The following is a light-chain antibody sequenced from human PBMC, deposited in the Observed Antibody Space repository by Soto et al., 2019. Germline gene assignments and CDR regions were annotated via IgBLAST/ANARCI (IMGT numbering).Light chain of an antibody. V-gene: IGKV3-20*01. Sequence: EIVLTQSPGTLSLSPGERATLSCRASQSVSSNYLAWYQQKPGQAPRLLVYGASSRATGIPDRFSGSGSGTDFTLTISSLEPEDFAVYYCQQYGSSPPWTFGQGTKVDIK. CDR2: GAS. J-gene: IGKJ1*01. CDR1: QSVSSNY. CDR3: QQYGSSPPWT.